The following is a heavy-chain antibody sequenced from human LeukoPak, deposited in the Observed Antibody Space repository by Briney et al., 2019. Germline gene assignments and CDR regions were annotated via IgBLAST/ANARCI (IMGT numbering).Heavy chain of an antibody. V-gene: IGHV3-21*01. Sequence: GGSLRLSCAASGFTFSSYSMNWVRQAPGKGLEWVSSISSSSSYIYYADSVKGRFTISRDNAKNSLYLQMNSLRAEDTAVYYCAREKWAVAGTFDYWGQGTLVTVSS. D-gene: IGHD6-19*01. CDR1: GFTFSSYS. J-gene: IGHJ4*02. CDR3: AREKWAVAGTFDY. CDR2: ISSSSSYI.